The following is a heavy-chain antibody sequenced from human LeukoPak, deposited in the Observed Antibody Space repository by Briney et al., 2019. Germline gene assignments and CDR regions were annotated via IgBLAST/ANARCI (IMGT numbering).Heavy chain of an antibody. Sequence: GASVKVSCKTSGYRFADYYMHWVRQAPGEGLEWMGWIHPNSGGTNYAQKFQGRVTMTGDTSISTAYMELSRVTSDDTALYYCARDVRRDGYNLFDYWGQRALVTVSS. CDR1: GYRFADYY. D-gene: IGHD5-24*01. J-gene: IGHJ4*02. CDR3: ARDVRRDGYNLFDY. V-gene: IGHV1-2*02. CDR2: IHPNSGGT.